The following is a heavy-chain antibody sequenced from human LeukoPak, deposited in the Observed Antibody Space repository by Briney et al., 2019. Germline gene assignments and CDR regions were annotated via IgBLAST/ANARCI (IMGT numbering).Heavy chain of an antibody. J-gene: IGHJ4*02. CDR1: GGTFSSYA. V-gene: IGHV1-69*13. Sequence: ASVKVSCKASGGTFSSYAISWVRQAPGQGLEWMGGIIPIFGTANYAQKFQGSVTITADESTSTAYMELSSLRSEDTAVYYCASEEYYYDSSGYYFDYWGQGTLVTVSS. D-gene: IGHD3-22*01. CDR2: IIPIFGTA. CDR3: ASEEYYYDSSGYYFDY.